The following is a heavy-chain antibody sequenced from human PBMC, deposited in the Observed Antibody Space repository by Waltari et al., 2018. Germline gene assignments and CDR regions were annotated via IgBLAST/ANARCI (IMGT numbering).Heavy chain of an antibody. D-gene: IGHD3-16*01. CDR2: ISGNNDNT. Sequence: QVQLVQSGDEVKKPGASVKVPCTAPGYTFSGEGISWVGQAPGQGLEWMGWISGNNDNTKYAQKVQGRVTLTTDTSTNTAYMDLGSLRSDDTAVYYCARDWGDTKTIADYWGQGTLVTVSS. CDR3: ARDWGDTKTIADY. J-gene: IGHJ4*02. CDR1: GYTFSGEG. V-gene: IGHV1-18*01.